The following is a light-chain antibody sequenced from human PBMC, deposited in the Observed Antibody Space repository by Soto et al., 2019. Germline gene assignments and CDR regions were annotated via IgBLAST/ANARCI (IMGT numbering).Light chain of an antibody. CDR2: GAS. Sequence: EIVLTQSPGTLSLSPGERATLSCRASHSVSSSYLAWYQQKPGQAPRLLIYGASSRATGIPDRFSGSGSGTDFTLTISRLEPEDFAVYYCQQYVSSPRTFGQGTKLEIK. J-gene: IGKJ2*01. V-gene: IGKV3-20*01. CDR1: HSVSSSY. CDR3: QQYVSSPRT.